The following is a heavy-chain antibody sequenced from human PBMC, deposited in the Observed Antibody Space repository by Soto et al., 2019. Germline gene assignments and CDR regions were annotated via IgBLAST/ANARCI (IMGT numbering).Heavy chain of an antibody. CDR3: SRCYRGYYAYYFDY. J-gene: IGHJ4*02. Sequence: GESLKISCKGSGYSFTSYWIAWVRQMPGKGLECMGLIYPADSDTKYSPSFQGHVTISADKSINTVYLQWSSLKASDTAMYYCSRCYRGYYAYYFDYLGQGTLGTGSS. V-gene: IGHV5-51*01. CDR2: IYPADSDT. CDR1: GYSFTSYW. D-gene: IGHD3-22*01.